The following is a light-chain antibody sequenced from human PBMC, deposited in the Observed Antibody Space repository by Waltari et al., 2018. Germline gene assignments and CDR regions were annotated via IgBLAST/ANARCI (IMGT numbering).Light chain of an antibody. CDR3: QQYYSTPYT. J-gene: IGKJ2*01. V-gene: IGKV4-1*01. CDR2: WAS. CDR1: QSVLYSSNNKNY. Sequence: INCKSSQSVLYSSNNKNYLAWYQQKPGQPPKLLIYWASTRESGVPDRFSGSGSGTDFTLTISSLQAEDVAVYYCQQYYSTPYTFGQGTKLEIK.